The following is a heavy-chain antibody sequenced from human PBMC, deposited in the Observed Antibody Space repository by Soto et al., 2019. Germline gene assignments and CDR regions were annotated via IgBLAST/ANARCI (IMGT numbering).Heavy chain of an antibody. CDR3: ARAGVVVVTRDEFDI. CDR2: ISGDNGNT. V-gene: IGHV1-18*01. Sequence: QVHLVQSGPEVKKPGASVKVSCKTSGLTFSSYGVTWVRQAPGQGLEWMGWISGDNGNTNYAQKFHGRVTLTTDTSTSTAYMELSSLRTDDTALYYCARAGVVVVTRDEFDIWGQGTMVTVSS. CDR1: GLTFSSYG. D-gene: IGHD2-15*01. J-gene: IGHJ3*02.